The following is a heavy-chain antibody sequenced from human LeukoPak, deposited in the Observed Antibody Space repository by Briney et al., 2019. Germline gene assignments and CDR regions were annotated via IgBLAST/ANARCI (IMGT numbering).Heavy chain of an antibody. D-gene: IGHD3-9*01. CDR1: GFTFSSYS. Sequence: GGSLRLSCATSGFTFSSYSMNWVRQAPGKGLEGVSSISSSSSYIYYADSVKGRFTISRDNAKNSLYLQMNSLRAEDTAVYYCARDYDILTGYYTHHAFDIWGQGTMVTVSS. V-gene: IGHV3-21*01. CDR3: ARDYDILTGYYTHHAFDI. J-gene: IGHJ3*02. CDR2: ISSSSSYI.